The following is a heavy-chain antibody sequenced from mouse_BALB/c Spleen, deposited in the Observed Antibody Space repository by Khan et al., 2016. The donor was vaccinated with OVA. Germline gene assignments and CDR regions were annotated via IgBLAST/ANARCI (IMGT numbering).Heavy chain of an antibody. V-gene: IGHV14-1*02. CDR1: GFDIKDYY. CDR2: IDPENDNT. Sequence: VQLKESGAELVRPGALVNLSCKASGFDIKDYYMHWVKQRPEQGLEWIGWIDPENDNTIYDPKFQGKASITSDTSSNTAYLQLRSLTSEDTAVYYCARNGYSPWFAYGGQGTLVTVSA. CDR3: ARNGYSPWFAY. D-gene: IGHD2-3*01. J-gene: IGHJ3*01.